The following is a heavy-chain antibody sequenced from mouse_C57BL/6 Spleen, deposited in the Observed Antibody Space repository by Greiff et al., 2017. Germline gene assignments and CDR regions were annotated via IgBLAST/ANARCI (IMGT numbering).Heavy chain of an antibody. CDR2: IDPSDSYT. V-gene: IGHV1-50*01. Sequence: VQLQQSGAELVKPGASVKLSCKASGYTFTSYWMQWVKQRPGQGLEWIGEIDPSDSYTNYNQKFKGKATLTVDTSSSTAYMQLSSLTSEDSAVYYCAEEGYFDYWGQGTTLTVSS. CDR1: GYTFTSYW. J-gene: IGHJ2*01. CDR3: AEEGYFDY.